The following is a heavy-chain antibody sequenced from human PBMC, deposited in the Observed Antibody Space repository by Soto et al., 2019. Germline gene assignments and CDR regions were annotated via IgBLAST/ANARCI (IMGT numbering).Heavy chain of an antibody. CDR1: GYTFTSYA. CDR3: ARCLQWLVPNDAFDS. CDR2: INAGNGNT. D-gene: IGHD6-19*01. J-gene: IGHJ3*02. V-gene: IGHV1-3*01. Sequence: ASVKVSCKASGYTFTSYAMHWVRQAPGQRLEWMGWINAGNGNTKYSQKFQGRVTITRDTSASTAYMELSSLRSEDTAVYYCARCLQWLVPNDAFDSWGQGTMVTVSS.